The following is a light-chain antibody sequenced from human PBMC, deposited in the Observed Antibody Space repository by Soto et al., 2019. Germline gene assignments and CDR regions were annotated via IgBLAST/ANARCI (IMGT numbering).Light chain of an antibody. Sequence: DIQMTQSPSTLSASVGERVTITCRASQSINTSLAWYQQKPGRAPKLLLYKASTLESGVPSRFSGSGSGTEFTLTISRLQPDDLATYYGQHYRTSYHFGQGTKVEIK. J-gene: IGKJ1*01. V-gene: IGKV1-5*03. CDR1: QSINTS. CDR3: QHYRTSYH. CDR2: KAS.